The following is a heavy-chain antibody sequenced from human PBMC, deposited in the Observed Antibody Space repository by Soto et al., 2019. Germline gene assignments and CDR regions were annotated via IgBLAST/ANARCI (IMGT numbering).Heavy chain of an antibody. J-gene: IGHJ4*03. Sequence: GGSLTLSCAASGFSFSNFGMHWVRQGPGKGLEWVAVIWYDGSDEYYADSVKGRFTISRDNSKNTLYLQMNSLRAEDTAVYYCARGRGYSCPKGYYCVVHWGQGTRVTVSS. CDR1: GFSFSNFG. V-gene: IGHV3-33*01. CDR2: IWYDGSDE. D-gene: IGHD5-12*01. CDR3: ARGRGYSCPKGYYCVVH.